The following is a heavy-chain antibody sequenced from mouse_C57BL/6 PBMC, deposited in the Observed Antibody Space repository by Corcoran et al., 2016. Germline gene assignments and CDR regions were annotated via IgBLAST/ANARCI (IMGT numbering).Heavy chain of an antibody. V-gene: IGHV1-26*01. CDR1: GYTFTDYY. D-gene: IGHD1-1*01. CDR3: ARTYYYGSSLFAY. CDR2: INPNNGGT. J-gene: IGHJ3*01. Sequence: EVQLQQSGPELVKPGASVKISCKASGYTFTDYYMNWVKQSHGKSLEWIGDINPNNGGTSYNQKFKGKATLTVDKSSSTAYMERRSLTSEDSAVYYCARTYYYGSSLFAYWGQGTLVTVSA.